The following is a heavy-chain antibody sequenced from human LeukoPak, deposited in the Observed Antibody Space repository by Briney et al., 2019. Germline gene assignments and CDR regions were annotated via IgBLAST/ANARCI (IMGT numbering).Heavy chain of an antibody. CDR3: AVYSGYEQVDY. V-gene: IGHV3-53*05. D-gene: IGHD5-12*01. CDR2: IYSGGSP. Sequence: GGSLRLSCAASGFTVRSSYMSWVGQAPGKGLEWVSVIYSGGSPDYADSAKGRFTISRDNSKNTLYLQMNSLRAEDTAVYYCAVYSGYEQVDYWGQGTLVTVSS. J-gene: IGHJ4*02. CDR1: GFTVRSSY.